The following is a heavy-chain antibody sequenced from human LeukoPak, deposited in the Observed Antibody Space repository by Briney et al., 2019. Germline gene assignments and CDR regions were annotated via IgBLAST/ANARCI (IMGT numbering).Heavy chain of an antibody. CDR1: GGSFSSGSYY. CDR3: ARYLDNSGWYRVDR. V-gene: IGHV4-61*01. J-gene: IGHJ5*02. CDR2: IYYTGST. Sequence: SETLSLTCTVSGGSFSSGSYYWSWIRQPPGKGLEYIGFIYYTGSTNYNPSLKNRATVSVDTSKNQFSLRLSSLTAADTAVYYCARYLDNSGWYRVDRWGQGTLVTVSS. D-gene: IGHD6-19*01.